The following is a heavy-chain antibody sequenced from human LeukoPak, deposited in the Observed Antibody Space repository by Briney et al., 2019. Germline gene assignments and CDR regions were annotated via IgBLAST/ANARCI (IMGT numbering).Heavy chain of an antibody. CDR3: AREALTGSWHWFDP. CDR2: ISYDGNNK. J-gene: IGHJ5*02. V-gene: IGHV3-30-3*01. D-gene: IGHD2-15*01. CDR1: GFTFSRNS. Sequence: GRSLRLSCAVSGFTFSRNSMHWVRQAPGKGLEWVADISYDGNNKHYADSVKGRFTISRDNSKSTLYLQMNSLRPEDTAVYFCAREALTGSWHWFDPWGQGTLVTVSS.